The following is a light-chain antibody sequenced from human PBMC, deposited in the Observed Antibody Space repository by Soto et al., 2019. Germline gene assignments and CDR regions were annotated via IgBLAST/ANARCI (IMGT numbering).Light chain of an antibody. CDR2: AAS. Sequence: IQLTQSPSSLSASLGDRVTIACRTSQGMSSYLAWYQQKPGKATKHLSYAASTLQSGDPSRFSGSGYGTDFTLLSSSLHPEDFATYYGPQLNSYPLTFGGGTKVEIK. CDR3: PQLNSYPLT. CDR1: QGMSSY. V-gene: IGKV1-9*01. J-gene: IGKJ4*01.